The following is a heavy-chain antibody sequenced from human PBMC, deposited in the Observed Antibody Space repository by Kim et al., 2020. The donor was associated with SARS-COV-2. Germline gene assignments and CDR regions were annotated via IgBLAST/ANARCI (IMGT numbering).Heavy chain of an antibody. CDR2: ISYDGSNK. Sequence: GGSLRLSCAASGFTFSSYGMHWVRQAPGKGLEWVAVISYDGSNKYYADSVKGRFTISRDNSKNTLYLQMNSLRAEDTAVYYCAKTKNLYRWYFSYFDYWGQGTLVTVSS. J-gene: IGHJ4*02. CDR1: GFTFSSYG. V-gene: IGHV3-30*18. D-gene: IGHD3-16*01. CDR3: AKTKNLYRWYFSYFDY.